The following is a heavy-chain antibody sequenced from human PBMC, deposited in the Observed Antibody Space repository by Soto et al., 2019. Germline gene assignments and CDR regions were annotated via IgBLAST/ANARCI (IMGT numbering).Heavy chain of an antibody. V-gene: IGHV1-69*13. CDR2: IIPIFGTA. Sequence: GASVKVSCKASGGTFSSYAISWVRQAPGQGLEWMGGIIPIFGTANYAQKFQGRVTITADESTSTAYMELSSLRSEDTAVYYCARDVRSDDILTGYYLGRYYFDYWGQGTLVTVSS. CDR3: ARDVRSDDILTGYYLGRYYFDY. CDR1: GGTFSSYA. D-gene: IGHD3-9*01. J-gene: IGHJ4*02.